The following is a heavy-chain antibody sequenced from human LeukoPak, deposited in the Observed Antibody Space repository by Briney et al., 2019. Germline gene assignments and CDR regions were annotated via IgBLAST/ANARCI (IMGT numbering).Heavy chain of an antibody. CDR2: IKSKTDGGTT. CDR3: TTGNWGSFSY. CDR1: GFTVSSNY. J-gene: IGHJ4*02. V-gene: IGHV3-15*01. Sequence: GGSLRLSCAASGFTVSSNYMGWVRQAPGKGLEWVGRIKSKTDGGTTDYVAPVKGRFTISRDDSKNTLYLQVNSLNTEDTAVYYCTTGNWGSFSYWGQGTLVTVSS. D-gene: IGHD7-27*01.